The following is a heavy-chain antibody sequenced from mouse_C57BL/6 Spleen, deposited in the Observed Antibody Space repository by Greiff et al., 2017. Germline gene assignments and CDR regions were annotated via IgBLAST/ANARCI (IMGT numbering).Heavy chain of an antibody. D-gene: IGHD1-3*01. CDR1: GFTFSSYA. V-gene: IGHV5-4*01. CDR3: ARDKSIWYFDV. J-gene: IGHJ1*03. CDR2: ISDGGSYT. Sequence: EVQVVESGGGLVKPGGSLKLSCAASGFTFSSYAMSWVRQTPEKRLEWVATISDGGSYTYYPDNAKNNLYLQMSHLKSEDTAMYYCARDKSIWYFDVWGTGTTVTVSS.